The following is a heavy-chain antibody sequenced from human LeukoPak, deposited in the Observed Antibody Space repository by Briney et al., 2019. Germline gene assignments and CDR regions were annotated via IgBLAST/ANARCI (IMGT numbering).Heavy chain of an antibody. D-gene: IGHD3-10*01. CDR1: GAPFSSYY. CDR2: IYYSGTT. V-gene: IGHV4-59*01. J-gene: IGHJ3*02. Sequence: SETLSLTCSVSGAPFSSYYWNLIRQPPGKGLEWIGYIYYSGTTNYNPSLKSRVTISVDTSKNQFSLKLSSVTAADTAVYYCAREGSGGAFDIWGQGTMVTVSS. CDR3: AREGSGGAFDI.